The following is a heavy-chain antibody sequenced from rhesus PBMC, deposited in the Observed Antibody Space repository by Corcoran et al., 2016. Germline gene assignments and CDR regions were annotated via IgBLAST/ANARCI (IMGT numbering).Heavy chain of an antibody. D-gene: IGHD5-30*01. Sequence: EVQLVQSGAAVTKPGASVKISCNASVYTFTDHYLNWLRQAPGNGLVWRGGGDPEEGEADSAKKFQDRVTITADMSTDTAYMELSSLRSEDTAVYYCARGGYSGYRDWGQGVLVTVSS. CDR1: VYTFTDHY. V-gene: IGHV1-111*02. J-gene: IGHJ4*01. CDR3: ARGGYSGYRD. CDR2: GDPEEGEA.